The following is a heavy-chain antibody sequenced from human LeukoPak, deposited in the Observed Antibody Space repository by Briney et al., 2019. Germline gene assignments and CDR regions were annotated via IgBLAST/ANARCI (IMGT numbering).Heavy chain of an antibody. D-gene: IGHD3-22*01. CDR2: IYYSGST. J-gene: IGHJ4*02. CDR1: GGSISSSSYY. CDR3: ARDADYYDSSGYYSLYFDY. V-gene: IGHV4-39*07. Sequence: SETLSLTCTASGGSISSSSYYWGWIRQPPGKGLEWIGSIYYSGSTYYNPSLKSRVTISVDTSKNQFSLKLSSVTAADTAVYYCARDADYYDSSGYYSLYFDYWGQGTLVTVSS.